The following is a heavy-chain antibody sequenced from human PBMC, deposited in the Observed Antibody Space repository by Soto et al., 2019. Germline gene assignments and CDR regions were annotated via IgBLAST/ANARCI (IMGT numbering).Heavy chain of an antibody. V-gene: IGHV3-7*05. D-gene: IGHD2-15*01. CDR3: ARERVVVPATIFYYYALDV. CDR1: GFSFSDYW. Sequence: GGSLRLSCAASGFSFSDYWMSWVRQAPGKGLEWVANVKQDGSERYYVDSVKGRFTISRDNAENSLYLQMNSLRAEDTAVYYCARERVVVPATIFYYYALDVWGQGTTVTVSS. CDR2: VKQDGSER. J-gene: IGHJ6*02.